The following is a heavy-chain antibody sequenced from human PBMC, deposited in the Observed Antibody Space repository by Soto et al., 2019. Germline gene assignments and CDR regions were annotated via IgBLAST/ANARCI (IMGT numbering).Heavy chain of an antibody. CDR3: AKGRGSGWAWYFDN. J-gene: IGHJ4*02. CDR2: ISYDGTNK. Sequence: GGSLRLSCAVPGFTFGSYGMHWVRQAPGKGLEWVAVISYDGTNKYCADSVKGRFTISRDNSKNTLFLQQNSLRGEDTAVYYCAKGRGSGWAWYFDNWGQGPRSPSPQ. V-gene: IGHV3-30*18. D-gene: IGHD6-19*01. CDR1: GFTFGSYG.